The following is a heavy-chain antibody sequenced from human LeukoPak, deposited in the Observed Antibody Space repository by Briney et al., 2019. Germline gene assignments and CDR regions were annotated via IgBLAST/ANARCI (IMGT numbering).Heavy chain of an antibody. J-gene: IGHJ4*02. Sequence: GGSLRLSCAASGFTFNNYNMNWVRQAPGKGLEWVSSISSSSSSYIYYADSVKGRFTISRDNAKNSVYLQMNSLRAEDTAVYYCARGVATIGNDYWGQGTLVTVSS. V-gene: IGHV3-21*01. CDR3: ARGVATIGNDY. CDR1: GFTFNNYN. D-gene: IGHD5-12*01. CDR2: ISSSSSSYI.